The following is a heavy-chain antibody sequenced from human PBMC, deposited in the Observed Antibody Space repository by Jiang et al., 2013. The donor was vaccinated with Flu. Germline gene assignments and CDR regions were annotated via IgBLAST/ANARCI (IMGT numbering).Heavy chain of an antibody. J-gene: IGHJ4*02. V-gene: IGHV4-59*01. Sequence: GSGLVKPSETLSLTCSISGGSMSSSYWSWVRQPPGKGLEWIGYIYYSGTTNYNPSLKSRVTISVDTSNNQFSLKLSSVTAADTAVYYCAKGRVWVDYWGQGTLVTVSS. CDR2: IYYSGTT. D-gene: IGHD6-6*01. CDR1: GGSMSSSY. CDR3: AKGRVWVDY.